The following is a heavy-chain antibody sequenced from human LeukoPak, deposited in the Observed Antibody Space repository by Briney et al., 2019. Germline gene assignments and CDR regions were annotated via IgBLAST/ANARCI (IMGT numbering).Heavy chain of an antibody. CDR3: VRDGYAFDV. D-gene: IGHD5-12*01. J-gene: IGHJ3*01. CDR1: GFSFSSYW. V-gene: IGHV3-74*01. CDR2: IKTDGRSLDGSST. Sequence: GGSLRLSCAASGFSFSSYWMHWVRQAPGKGLVWVSRIKTDGRSLDGSSTSYADSVKGRFTISRDNAKNTLYLQMDSLRAEDTAVYYCVRDGYAFDVWGQGTMVTVSS.